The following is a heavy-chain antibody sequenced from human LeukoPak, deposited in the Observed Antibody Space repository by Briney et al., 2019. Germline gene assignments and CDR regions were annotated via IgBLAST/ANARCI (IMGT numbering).Heavy chain of an antibody. CDR2: ISGRGGST. CDR1: GFTFSSYG. V-gene: IGHV3-23*01. J-gene: IGHJ6*04. D-gene: IGHD3-10*02. Sequence: GGTLRLSCAASGFTFSSYGMSWVRRAPGKGLEWVSAISGRGGSTYYADSVKGRFTISRDNAKNSLYLQMNSLRAEDTAVYYCAELGITMIGGVWGKGTTVTISS. CDR3: AELGITMIGGV.